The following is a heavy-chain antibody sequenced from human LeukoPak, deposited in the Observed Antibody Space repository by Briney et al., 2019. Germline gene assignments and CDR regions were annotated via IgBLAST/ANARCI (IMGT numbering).Heavy chain of an antibody. CDR1: GYTFTSYY. V-gene: IGHV1-46*01. J-gene: IGHJ3*02. D-gene: IGHD6-19*01. CDR2: INPSGGST. Sequence: GASVKVSCKASGYTFTSYYMHWVRQAPGQGLEWMGTINPSGGSTSYAQKFQGRVTMTRDTSTSTVYMELSSLRSEDTAVYYCGGSSGWYEAFDIWGQGTMVTVSS. CDR3: GGSSGWYEAFDI.